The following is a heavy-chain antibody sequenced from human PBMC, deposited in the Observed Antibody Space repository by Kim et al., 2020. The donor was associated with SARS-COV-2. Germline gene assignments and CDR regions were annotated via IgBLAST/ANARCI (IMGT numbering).Heavy chain of an antibody. CDR2: ISYDGSNK. D-gene: IGHD3-10*01. Sequence: GGSLRLSCAASGFTFSSYGMHWVRQAPGKGLEWVAVISYDGSNKYYADSVKGRFTISRDNSKNTLYLQMNSLRAEDTAVYYCAKDDGSGSYRYYYYGMDVWGQGTTVTVSS. J-gene: IGHJ6*02. CDR3: AKDDGSGSYRYYYYGMDV. V-gene: IGHV3-30*18. CDR1: GFTFSSYG.